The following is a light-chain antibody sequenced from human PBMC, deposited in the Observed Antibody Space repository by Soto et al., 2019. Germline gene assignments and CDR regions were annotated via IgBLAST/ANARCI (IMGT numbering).Light chain of an antibody. J-gene: IGLJ2*01. CDR1: SSDVGGYNY. V-gene: IGLV2-14*01. CDR2: DVS. Sequence: QSVLTQPASVSGSPGQSITISCTGTSSDVGGYNYVSWYQQHPRKAPKLMIYDVSNRPSGVSNRFSGSKSGNTASLTISGLQAEDEADYYCSSYTSSRGVVFGGGTKLTVL. CDR3: SSYTSSRGVV.